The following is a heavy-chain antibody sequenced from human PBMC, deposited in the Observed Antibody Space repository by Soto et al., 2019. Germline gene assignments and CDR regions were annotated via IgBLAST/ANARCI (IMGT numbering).Heavy chain of an antibody. V-gene: IGHV3-23*01. D-gene: IGHD3-10*01. CDR1: GFTFSSYA. J-gene: IGHJ4*02. Sequence: GGSLILSCAASGFTFSSYAMSWVRQAPGKGLEWVSAISGSGGSTYYADSVKGRFTISRDNSKNTLYLQMNSLRAEDTAVYYCAKAPRGIIYRVKGIRLDYWGQGTLVTVSS. CDR2: ISGSGGST. CDR3: AKAPRGIIYRVKGIRLDY.